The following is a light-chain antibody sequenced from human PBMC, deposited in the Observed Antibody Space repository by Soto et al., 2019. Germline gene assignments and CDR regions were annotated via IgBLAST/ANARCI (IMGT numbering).Light chain of an antibody. CDR3: CSYTGSSTS. V-gene: IGLV2-23*01. J-gene: IGLJ3*02. Sequence: QSALTQPASVSGSPGQSITRSCAGASSDVGSYNLVSWYQQYPGKAPKLIIYEGNKRPSGVSNRFSGSGSGNTASLTISGLQAEDAADSYCCSYTGSSTSFGGGTQLTVL. CDR1: SSDVGSYNL. CDR2: EGN.